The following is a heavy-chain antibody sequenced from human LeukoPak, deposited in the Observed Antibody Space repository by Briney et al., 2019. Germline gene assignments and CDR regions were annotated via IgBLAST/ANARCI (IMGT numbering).Heavy chain of an antibody. J-gene: IGHJ4*02. CDR3: ARDLHDGSGSYYTGGY. CDR1: GFTFSSYE. V-gene: IGHV3-48*03. Sequence: GGSLRLSCAASGFTFSSYEMNWVRQAPGKGLEWVSYISSSGSTIYHADSVKGRFTISRDNAKNSLYLQMNSLRAEDTAVYYCARDLHDGSGSYYTGGYWGQGTLVTVSS. D-gene: IGHD3-10*01. CDR2: ISSSGSTI.